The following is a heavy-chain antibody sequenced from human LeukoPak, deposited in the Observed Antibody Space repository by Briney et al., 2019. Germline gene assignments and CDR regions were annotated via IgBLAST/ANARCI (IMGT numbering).Heavy chain of an antibody. D-gene: IGHD5-12*01. CDR3: ASVEMATIGFEH. V-gene: IGHV1-69*04. J-gene: IGHJ4*02. CDR1: GGTFSSYA. Sequence: ASVKVSCKASGGTFSSYAISWVRQAPGQGLEWMGRIIPILGIANYAQKFQGRVTITADKSTSTAYMELSSLRSEDTAVYYCASVEMATIGFEHWGQGTLVTVSS. CDR2: IIPILGIA.